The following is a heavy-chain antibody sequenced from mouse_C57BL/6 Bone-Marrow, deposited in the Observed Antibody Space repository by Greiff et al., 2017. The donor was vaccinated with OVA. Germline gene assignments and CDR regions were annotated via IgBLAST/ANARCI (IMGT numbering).Heavy chain of an antibody. CDR1: GYTFTSYW. CDR3: ARCGYGSSPNWYFDV. D-gene: IGHD1-1*01. CDR2: IDPSDSYT. Sequence: QVQLQQPGAELVMPGASVKLSCKASGYTFTSYWMHWVKQRPGQGLEWIGEIDPSDSYTNYNQKFKGKSTLTVDKSSSTAYMQLSSLTSEDSAVYYFARCGYGSSPNWYFDVWGTGTTVTVSS. J-gene: IGHJ1*03. V-gene: IGHV1-69*01.